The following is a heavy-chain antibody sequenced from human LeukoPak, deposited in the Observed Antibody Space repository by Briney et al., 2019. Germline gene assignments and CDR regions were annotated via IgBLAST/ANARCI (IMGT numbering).Heavy chain of an antibody. CDR1: RLTFSNYW. Sequence: GGSLRLSCAASRLTFSNYWMHWVRQAPGKGLVWVSRINGDGSSTAYADSVKGRFTISRDNAKNTLYLQMNSLRAEDTAVYYCTRVLGDWGQGTLVTVSS. CDR3: TRVLGD. V-gene: IGHV3-74*01. D-gene: IGHD3-16*01. CDR2: INGDGSST. J-gene: IGHJ4*02.